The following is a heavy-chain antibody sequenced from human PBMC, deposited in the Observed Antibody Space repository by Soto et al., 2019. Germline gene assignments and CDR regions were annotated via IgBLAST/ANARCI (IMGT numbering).Heavy chain of an antibody. CDR2: IDPSDSYT. CDR3: AIRLRGYSYGYTGGMEV. D-gene: IGHD5-18*01. V-gene: IGHV5-10-1*01. Sequence: GESLKISCKGSGYSSTSYWISWVRQMPGKGLEWMGRIDPSDSYTNYSPSFQGHVTISADKSISTAYLQWSSLKASDTAMYYCAIRLRGYSYGYTGGMEVWGQGTTVTVSS. J-gene: IGHJ6*02. CDR1: GYSSTSYW.